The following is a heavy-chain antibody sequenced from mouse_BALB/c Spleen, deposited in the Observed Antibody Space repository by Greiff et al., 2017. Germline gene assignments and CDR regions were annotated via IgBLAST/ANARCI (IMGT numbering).Heavy chain of an antibody. CDR1: GYSITSDYA. D-gene: IGHD2-14*01. V-gene: IGHV3-2*02. CDR2: ISYSGST. Sequence: EVKLQESGPGLVKPSQSLSLTCTVTGYSITSDYAWNWIRQFPGNKLEWMGYISYSGSTSYNPSLKSRISITRDTSKNQFFLKLNSVTTEDTATYYCARRGYRYDVRGYAMDYWGQGTSVTVSS. J-gene: IGHJ4*01. CDR3: ARRGYRYDVRGYAMDY.